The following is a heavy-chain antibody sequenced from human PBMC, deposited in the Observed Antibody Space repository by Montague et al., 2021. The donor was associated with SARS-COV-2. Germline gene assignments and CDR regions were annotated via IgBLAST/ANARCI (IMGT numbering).Heavy chain of an antibody. CDR2: KK. Sequence: KKNYADSVRGRFTISRDDSKKTVYLQMNSLRAEDTAVYYCARDNENIVVVPAGFDAFDIWGQGTMVTVSS. D-gene: IGHD2-2*01. J-gene: IGHJ3*02. CDR3: ARDNENIVVVPAGFDAFDI. V-gene: IGHV3-30*01.